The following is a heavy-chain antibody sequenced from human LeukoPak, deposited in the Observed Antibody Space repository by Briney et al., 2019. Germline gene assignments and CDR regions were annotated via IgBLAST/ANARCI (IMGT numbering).Heavy chain of an antibody. J-gene: IGHJ4*02. CDR2: INSNGGRT. CDR1: GFTFKKYA. Sequence: GGSLRPSCSASGFTFKKYAMHWVRQAPGKGLEYVSAINSNGGRTYYADSVKGRFTISRDNSKNTLFLQMSSLRVEDTAVYYCVKDLYYDNSGYYSGAFDYWDQGTLVTVSS. D-gene: IGHD3-22*01. CDR3: VKDLYYDNSGYYSGAFDY. V-gene: IGHV3-64D*06.